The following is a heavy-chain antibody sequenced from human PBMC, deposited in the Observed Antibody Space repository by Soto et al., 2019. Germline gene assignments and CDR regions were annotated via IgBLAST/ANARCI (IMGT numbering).Heavy chain of an antibody. CDR2: INPNSGGT. D-gene: IGHD3-10*01. Sequence: ASVKVSCKASGYTFTGYYMHWVRQAPGQGLEWMGWINPNSGGTNYAQKFQGWVTMTRDTSISTAYMELSRLRFDDTAVYYCARDARGDEAPMDYWGQGTLVTVSS. CDR1: GYTFTGYY. V-gene: IGHV1-2*04. CDR3: ARDARGDEAPMDY. J-gene: IGHJ4*02.